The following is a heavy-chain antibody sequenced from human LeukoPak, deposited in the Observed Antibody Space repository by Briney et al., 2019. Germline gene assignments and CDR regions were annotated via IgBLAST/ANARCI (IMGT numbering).Heavy chain of an antibody. V-gene: IGHV1-2*02. D-gene: IGHD5-12*01. CDR3: ARDPGGYSGYDSEYYYGMDV. Sequence: ASVKVSCKASGYTFTGYYMHWVRQAPGQGFEWMGWINPNSGGTNYAQKFQGRVTMTRDTSISTAYMELSRLRSDDTAVYYCARDPGGYSGYDSEYYYGMDVWGQGTTVTVSS. CDR2: INPNSGGT. J-gene: IGHJ6*02. CDR1: GYTFTGYY.